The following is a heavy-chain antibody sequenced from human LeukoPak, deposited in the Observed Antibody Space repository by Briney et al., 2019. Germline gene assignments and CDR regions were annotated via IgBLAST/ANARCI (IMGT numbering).Heavy chain of an antibody. CDR3: ANAGYSYGFAAFDI. J-gene: IGHJ3*02. CDR2: ISGSGGST. D-gene: IGHD5-18*01. CDR1: GFTFSSYA. V-gene: IGHV3-23*01. Sequence: PGGSLRLSCAASGFTFSSYAMSWVRQAPGKGLEWVSAISGSGGSTYYADSVKGRFTLSRDNSKNTLYLQMNSLRAEDTAVYYCANAGYSYGFAAFDIWGQGTMVTVSS.